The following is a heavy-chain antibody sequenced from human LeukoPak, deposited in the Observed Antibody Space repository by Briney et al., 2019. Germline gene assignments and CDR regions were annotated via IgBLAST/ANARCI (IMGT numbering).Heavy chain of an antibody. CDR1: GGSISSSSYY. Sequence: SETLSLTCTVSGGSISSSSYYWGWIRQPPGKGVGGIGSFYYCGSTYYNPSLKSRVTISVDTSKNQFSLKLSSVTAADTAVYYCARHSKRGFVVVTATNNWFDPWGQGTLVTVSS. D-gene: IGHD2-21*02. J-gene: IGHJ5*02. V-gene: IGHV4-39*01. CDR2: FYYCGST. CDR3: ARHSKRGFVVVTATNNWFDP.